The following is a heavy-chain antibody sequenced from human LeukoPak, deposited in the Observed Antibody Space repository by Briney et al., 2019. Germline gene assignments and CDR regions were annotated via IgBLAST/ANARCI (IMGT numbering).Heavy chain of an antibody. CDR2: IYPGDSDT. Sequence: GESLKISCKGSGYSFTSYWIGWVRQMPGKGLEWMGIIYPGDSDTRYSPSFQGPVTISADKSISTAYLQWSSLKASDTAMYYCARLPTVTTYYYGMGVWGQGTTVTVSS. V-gene: IGHV5-51*01. CDR1: GYSFTSYW. CDR3: ARLPTVTTYYYGMGV. J-gene: IGHJ6*02. D-gene: IGHD4-11*01.